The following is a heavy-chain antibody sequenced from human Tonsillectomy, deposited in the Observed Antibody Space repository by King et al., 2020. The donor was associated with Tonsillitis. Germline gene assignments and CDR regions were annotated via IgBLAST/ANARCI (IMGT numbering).Heavy chain of an antibody. Sequence: QLQESGPGLVKPSETLSLTCTVSGGSVSSYYWTWIRQPPGMGLEWIGYIYDSGSTNYNPSLKSRVTTSVDTSKNQFSLKLSSVTAADTAVYYCARRFSHLGTTHYDAFDIWGQGTMVTVSS. J-gene: IGHJ3*02. V-gene: IGHV4-59*08. CDR3: ARRFSHLGTTHYDAFDI. CDR2: IYDSGST. CDR1: GGSVSSYY. D-gene: IGHD1-7*01.